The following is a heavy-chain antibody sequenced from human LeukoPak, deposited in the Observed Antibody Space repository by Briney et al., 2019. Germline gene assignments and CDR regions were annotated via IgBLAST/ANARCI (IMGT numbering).Heavy chain of an antibody. CDR2: IIPIFGTA. D-gene: IGHD2-2*01. V-gene: IGHV1-69*13. J-gene: IGHJ5*02. Sequence: ASVKVSCKASGGTFSSYAISWVRQAPGQGLEWMGGIIPIFGTANYAQKFQGRVTITADESTSTAYMELRSLRSEDTAVYYCARVVPAAISNWFDPWGQGTLVTVSS. CDR1: GGTFSSYA. CDR3: ARVVPAAISNWFDP.